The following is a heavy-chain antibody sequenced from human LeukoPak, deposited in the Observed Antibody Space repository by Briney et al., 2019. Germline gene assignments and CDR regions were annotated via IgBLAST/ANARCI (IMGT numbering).Heavy chain of an antibody. CDR3: ARYSSSWSFDI. CDR2: IYHSGST. V-gene: IGHV4-59*12. D-gene: IGHD6-13*01. Sequence: SETLSLTCTVSGGSISSYYWSWIRQPPGKGLEWIGYIYHSGSTYYNPSLKSRVTISVDRSKNQFSLKLSSVTAADTAVYYCARYSSSWSFDIWGQGTMVTVSS. CDR1: GGSISSYY. J-gene: IGHJ3*02.